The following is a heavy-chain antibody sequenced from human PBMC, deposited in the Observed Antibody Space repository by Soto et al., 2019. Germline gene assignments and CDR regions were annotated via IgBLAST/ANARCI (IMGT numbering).Heavy chain of an antibody. CDR2: ISGSGGST. V-gene: IGHV3-23*01. J-gene: IGHJ4*02. CDR3: ARRSSGWYFDY. D-gene: IGHD6-19*01. Sequence: EVQLLESGGGLVQPGGSLRLSCAASGFTFSSYAMSWVRQAPGKGLEWVSAISGSGGSTYYADSVKGRFTISRDNSKTTLYLQMNSRRAEDTAVDYCARRSSGWYFDYWGQGTLVTVSS. CDR1: GFTFSSYA.